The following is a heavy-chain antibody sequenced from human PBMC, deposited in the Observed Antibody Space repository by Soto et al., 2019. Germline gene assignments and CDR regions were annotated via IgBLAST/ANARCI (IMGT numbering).Heavy chain of an antibody. CDR1: GFTFSSYW. V-gene: IGHV3-74*01. CDR2: MNEDGGTT. J-gene: IGHJ6*02. Sequence: LILSCAASGFTFSSYWMHWVRQAPGKGLVWVSRMNEDGGTTDYADSVKGRFTISRDNAKNTLYLQMNRLRVEDTAVYYCASDLSGRADVWGQGTTVTVSS. D-gene: IGHD3-10*01. CDR3: ASDLSGRADV.